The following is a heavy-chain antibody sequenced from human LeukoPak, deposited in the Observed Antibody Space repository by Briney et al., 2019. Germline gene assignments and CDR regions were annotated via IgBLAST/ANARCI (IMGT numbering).Heavy chain of an antibody. CDR2: ISWDGGST. CDR1: GFTFDDYA. D-gene: IGHD1-1*01. Sequence: PGGSLRLSCAASGFTFDDYAMHWVRQAPGKGPEWVSLISWDGGSTYYADSVKGRFTISRHNSKNPVKLQMNSLRAEDTALYYCAKDISPTGTTGSYYYYYMDVWGKGTTVTVSS. V-gene: IGHV3-43D*03. CDR3: AKDISPTGTTGSYYYYYMDV. J-gene: IGHJ6*03.